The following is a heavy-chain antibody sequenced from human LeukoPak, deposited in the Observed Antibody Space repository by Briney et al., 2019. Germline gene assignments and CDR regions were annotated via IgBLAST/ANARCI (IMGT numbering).Heavy chain of an antibody. CDR3: AKDYDFWSGRLDY. Sequence: GGSLRLSCAATGFTFSSYGMHWVRQAPVKVVDWVAFIRYDGSNKYYADSVKGRFTISRDNSKNTLYLQMNSLRAEDTAVYYCAKDYDFWSGRLDYWGQGTLVTVSS. D-gene: IGHD3-3*01. V-gene: IGHV3-30*02. J-gene: IGHJ4*02. CDR2: IRYDGSNK. CDR1: GFTFSSYG.